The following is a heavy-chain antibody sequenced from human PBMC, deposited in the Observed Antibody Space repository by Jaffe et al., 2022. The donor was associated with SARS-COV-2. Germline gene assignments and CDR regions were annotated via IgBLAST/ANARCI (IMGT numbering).Heavy chain of an antibody. J-gene: IGHJ5*02. CDR3: ARIDHYYGSGSYQNWFDP. D-gene: IGHD3-10*01. V-gene: IGHV4-61*02. Sequence: QVQLQESGPGLVKPSQTLSLTCIVSGGSISSGSYYWTWIRQPAGKGLEWIGRIYTSGSTNYNPSLKSRVTISVDTSKNQFSLKLSSVTAADTAVYYCARIDHYYGSGSYQNWFDPWGQGTLVTVSS. CDR2: IYTSGST. CDR1: GGSISSGSYY.